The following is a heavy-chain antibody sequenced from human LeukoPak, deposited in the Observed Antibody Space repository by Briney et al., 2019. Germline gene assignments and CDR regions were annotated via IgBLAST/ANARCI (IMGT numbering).Heavy chain of an antibody. D-gene: IGHD4-11*01. J-gene: IGHJ3*02. Sequence: KPSETLSLTCTVSGGSISSYYWSWIRQPPGKGLERIGYIYYSGSTNYNPSLKSRVTISVDTSKNQFSLKLSSVTAADTAVYYCARASVDDYSNYSGAFDIWGQGTMVTVSS. CDR3: ARASVDDYSNYSGAFDI. CDR2: IYYSGST. CDR1: GGSISSYY. V-gene: IGHV4-59*01.